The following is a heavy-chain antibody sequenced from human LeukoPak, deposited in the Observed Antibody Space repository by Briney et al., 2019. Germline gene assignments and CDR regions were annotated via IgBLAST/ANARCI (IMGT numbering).Heavy chain of an antibody. V-gene: IGHV3-23*01. Sequence: GGSLRLSCAASGFTFSSYAMSWVRQAPGKGLEWVSAISGSGGSTYYADSVKGRFTISRDNAKNSLYLQMNSLRAEDTAVYYCARDFDDAFDIWGQGTMVTVSS. D-gene: IGHD3-9*01. CDR2: ISGSGGST. J-gene: IGHJ3*02. CDR1: GFTFSSYA. CDR3: ARDFDDAFDI.